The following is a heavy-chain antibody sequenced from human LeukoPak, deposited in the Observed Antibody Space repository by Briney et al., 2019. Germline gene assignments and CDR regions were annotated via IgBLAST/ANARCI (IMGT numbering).Heavy chain of an antibody. CDR2: IKPNSGGT. D-gene: IGHD5-24*01. J-gene: IGHJ4*02. Sequence: ASVKVSCKASGYTFTSYYMHWVRQAPGQGLEWMGWIKPNSGGTNYAQKFQGRVTMTRDTSISTAYMELSRLRSDDTAVYYCARERWLKMKGPFGYWGQGTLVTVSS. CDR1: GYTFTSYY. V-gene: IGHV1-2*02. CDR3: ARERWLKMKGPFGY.